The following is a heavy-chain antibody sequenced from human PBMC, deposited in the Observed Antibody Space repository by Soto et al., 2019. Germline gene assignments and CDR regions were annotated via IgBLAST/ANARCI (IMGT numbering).Heavy chain of an antibody. CDR3: AGDKAWQQIVWNYYYIMDV. CDR1: GGTFSSSA. J-gene: IGHJ6*01. CDR2: IMPIFRTP. D-gene: IGHD1-1*01. V-gene: IGHV1-69*12. Sequence: QVQLVQSGAEVKKPGSSVKVSCKASGGTFSSSAFSWVRQAPGQGLEWMGGIMPIFRTPDYAQKFQGRVTITADESTSTACMELSSLRFEDTGVYYCAGDKAWQQIVWNYYYIMDVWGQGTTVNVSS.